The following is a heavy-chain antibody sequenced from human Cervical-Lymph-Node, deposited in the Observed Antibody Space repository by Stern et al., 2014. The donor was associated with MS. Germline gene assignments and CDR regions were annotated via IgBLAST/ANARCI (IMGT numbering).Heavy chain of an antibody. V-gene: IGHV1-2*06. Sequence: VQLVESGAEVKKPGASVKVSCKASGYSFTGYYIHWVRQAPGQGLEWIGRINPPRGDTKYTRKFQGRVSMTSDTSITTAYMQLNRLQSDDTAVYYCVRGPGSCTGASCSSDYYLDSWGQGTLVTVSS. CDR1: GYSFTGYY. D-gene: IGHD2-15*01. CDR3: VRGPGSCTGASCSSDYYLDS. J-gene: IGHJ4*02. CDR2: INPPRGDT.